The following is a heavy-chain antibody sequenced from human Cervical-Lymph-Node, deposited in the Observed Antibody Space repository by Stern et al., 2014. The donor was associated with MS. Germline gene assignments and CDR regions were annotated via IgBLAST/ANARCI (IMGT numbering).Heavy chain of an antibody. J-gene: IGHJ6*02. V-gene: IGHV1-69*01. CDR3: ARVRHDFWSGDISSYPMDV. D-gene: IGHD3-3*01. CDR1: GGTFSSYV. CDR2: VIPLFGTA. Sequence: QVQLVESGTEVKKPGSSVKVSCKASGGTFSSYVISWVRQAPGQGLEWMAGVIPLFGTANYAQKFQGRVTITADESTSTAYMELSSLRSEDTAVYYCARVRHDFWSGDISSYPMDVWGQGTTVTVSS.